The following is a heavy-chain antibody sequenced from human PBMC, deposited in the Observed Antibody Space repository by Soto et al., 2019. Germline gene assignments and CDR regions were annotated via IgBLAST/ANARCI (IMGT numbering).Heavy chain of an antibody. D-gene: IGHD3-10*02. CDR2: FSAHTGNT. J-gene: IGHJ4*02. CDR1: GYTFISYG. CDR3: ARDLFD. V-gene: IGHV1-18*01. Sequence: QVHLVQSGAEVKKPGASVKVSCKTSGYTFISYGITWVRQAPGQGLEWIGWFSAHTGNTNYTQKFQGRLTMTTDTSTSTAYMELRSLRSDDTAVYYCARDLFDWGQGTLVTVSS.